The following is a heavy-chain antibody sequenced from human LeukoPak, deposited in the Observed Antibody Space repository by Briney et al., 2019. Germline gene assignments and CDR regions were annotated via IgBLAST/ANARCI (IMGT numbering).Heavy chain of an antibody. CDR2: IYYSGGT. J-gene: IGHJ4*02. CDR3: ARFSYGTALNY. D-gene: IGHD5-18*01. V-gene: IGHV4-59*01. CDR1: GDSISSYY. Sequence: SETLSLTCTVSGDSISSYYWSWIRQPPGKGLEWIGFIYYSGGTDYNPSLKSQVTISVDTSKNQFSLKLTSVTASDTAVYYCARFSYGTALNYWGQGTLVTVSS.